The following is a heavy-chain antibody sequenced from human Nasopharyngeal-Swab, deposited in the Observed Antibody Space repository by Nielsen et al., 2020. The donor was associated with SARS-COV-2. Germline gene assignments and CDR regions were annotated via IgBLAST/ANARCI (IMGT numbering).Heavy chain of an antibody. CDR1: GYSFTSYW. Sequence: GESLKISCKGSGYSFTSYWIGWVRQVPGKGLEWMGIIYPGDSDTRYSPSFQGQVTISADKSISTAYLQWSSLKASDTAMYYCARLQPDYGGKYNWFDPWGQGNLVTVSS. CDR2: IYPGDSDT. D-gene: IGHD4-23*01. V-gene: IGHV5-51*01. J-gene: IGHJ5*02. CDR3: ARLQPDYGGKYNWFDP.